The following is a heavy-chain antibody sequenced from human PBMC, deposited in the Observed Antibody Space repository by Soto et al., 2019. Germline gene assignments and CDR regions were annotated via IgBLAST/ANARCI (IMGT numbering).Heavy chain of an antibody. Sequence: PGGSLRLSCAASGFTFSSYSMNWVRQAPGKGLEWVSYISSSSSTIYYADSVKGRFTISRDNAKNSLYLQMNSLRDEDTAVYYCARDAPPYYYDSSGYYGATEEFQHWGQGTLVTVSS. J-gene: IGHJ1*01. D-gene: IGHD3-22*01. CDR2: ISSSSSTI. CDR1: GFTFSSYS. V-gene: IGHV3-48*02. CDR3: ARDAPPYYYDSSGYYGATEEFQH.